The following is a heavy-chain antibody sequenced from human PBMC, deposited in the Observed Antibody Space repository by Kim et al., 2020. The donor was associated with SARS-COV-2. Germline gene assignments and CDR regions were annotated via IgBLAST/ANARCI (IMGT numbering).Heavy chain of an antibody. CDR1: GFAVNSYY. V-gene: IGHV3-53*01. D-gene: IGHD6-6*01. CDR2: IFRTDTI. J-gene: IGHJ4*02. CDR3: ARGESSSADFDY. Sequence: GGSLRLSCAASGFAVNSYYMSWLRQAPGKGLEWVSVIFRTDTIYYADSAMGRFTISRDKPRNTLFLQMNRLRVDDTAVYYCARGESSSADFDYWGQGILVTVSS.